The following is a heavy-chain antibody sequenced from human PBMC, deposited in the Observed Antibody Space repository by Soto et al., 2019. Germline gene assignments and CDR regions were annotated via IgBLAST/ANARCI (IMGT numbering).Heavy chain of an antibody. Sequence: QVQLQESGPGLVKPSETLSLTCTVSGDSISSYYWSWIRQSPGKGLEWIGYIYYSGSTNYNPSLKSRVTISVDTSKNQFSLKLSSVTAADTAVYYCARDSFSYFDYWGQGTLVTVSS. V-gene: IGHV4-59*01. J-gene: IGHJ4*02. CDR3: ARDSFSYFDY. CDR1: GDSISSYY. CDR2: IYYSGST.